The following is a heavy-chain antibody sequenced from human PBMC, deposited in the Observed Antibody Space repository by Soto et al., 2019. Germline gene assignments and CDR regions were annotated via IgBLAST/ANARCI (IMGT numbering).Heavy chain of an antibody. V-gene: IGHV1-46*01. CDR2: INPSGGST. J-gene: IGHJ4*02. CDR1: GYTFTSYY. Sequence: QVQLVQSGAEVKKPGASVKVSCKASGYTFTSYYMHWVRQAPGQGLEWMGIINPSGGSTSYAQKFQGRVTMTRDTSTSTVYMELSSLRSEDTAVYYCASGGGRDGYNFLSFLGDWGQGTLVTVSS. D-gene: IGHD3-3*02. CDR3: ASGGGRDGYNFLSFLGD.